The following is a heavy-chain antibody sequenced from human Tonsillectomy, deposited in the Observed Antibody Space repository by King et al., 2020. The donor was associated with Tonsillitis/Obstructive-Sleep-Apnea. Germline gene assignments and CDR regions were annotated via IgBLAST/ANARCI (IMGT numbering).Heavy chain of an antibody. CDR1: GFTFSSYS. CDR3: ARAEDLVGSNAFDI. D-gene: IGHD1-26*01. V-gene: IGHV3-21*01. Sequence: QLVQSGGGLVKPGGSLRLSCAASGFTFSSYSMNWVRQAPGKGLEWVSFISSRSSYIYYADSVKGRFTISRDNAKNSVYLQMNSLRAEDTAVYYCARAEDLVGSNAFDIWGQGTMVTVSS. J-gene: IGHJ3*02. CDR2: ISSRSSYI.